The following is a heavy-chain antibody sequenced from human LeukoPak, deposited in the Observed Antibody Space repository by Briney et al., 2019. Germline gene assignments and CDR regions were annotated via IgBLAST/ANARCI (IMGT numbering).Heavy chain of an antibody. CDR1: GGSISSYY. CDR2: IYTSGST. J-gene: IGHJ5*02. Sequence: SETLSLTCTVSGGSISSYYWSWIRQPAGKGLEWIGRIYTSGSTDYNPSFKSRVTMSVDTSKNQFSLKLSSVTAADTAVYYCARGAYGSPSQNWFDPWGQGTLVTVSS. CDR3: ARGAYGSPSQNWFDP. D-gene: IGHD3-10*01. V-gene: IGHV4-4*07.